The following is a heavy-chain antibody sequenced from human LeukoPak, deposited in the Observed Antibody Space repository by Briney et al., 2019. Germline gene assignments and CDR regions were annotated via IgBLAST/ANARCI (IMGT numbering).Heavy chain of an antibody. CDR3: ATDATLVPRYSLDV. CDR1: GGTFSSYA. CDR2: IIPILGIA. Sequence: SVKVSCKASGGTFSSYAISWVRQAPGQGLEWMGRIIPILGIANYAQEFQGRVTITADKSTSTAYMELSSLRSEDTAVYYCATDATLVPRYSLDVWGQGTTVTVSS. D-gene: IGHD3-10*01. J-gene: IGHJ6*02. V-gene: IGHV1-69*04.